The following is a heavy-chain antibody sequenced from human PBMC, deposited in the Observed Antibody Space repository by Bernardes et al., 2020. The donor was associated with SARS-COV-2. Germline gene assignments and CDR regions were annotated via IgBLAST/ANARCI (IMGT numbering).Heavy chain of an antibody. J-gene: IGHJ6*02. D-gene: IGHD1-26*01. CDR1: GFTFSSYA. CDR3: AKRKQIFHLSEWDVGMDV. CDR2: ISGSGGST. V-gene: IGHV3-23*01. Sequence: GSSLRLSCAASGFTFSSYAMSWVRQAPGKGLEWVSAISGSGGSTYYADFVRGRFTISRDNSKRAVYLQMNSLGPEDTAVYYCAKRKQIFHLSEWDVGMDVWGQGTTVTVS.